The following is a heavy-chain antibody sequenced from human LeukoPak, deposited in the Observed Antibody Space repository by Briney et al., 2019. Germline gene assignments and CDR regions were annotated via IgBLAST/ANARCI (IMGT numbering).Heavy chain of an antibody. CDR2: IIPIFGAA. V-gene: IGHV1-69*05. D-gene: IGHD1-1*01. CDR3: ARDRTGTTSRRWFDP. Sequence: PVKVSCKASGGTFSSYAISWVRQAPGQGLEWMGRIIPIFGAANYAQKFRGRVTITTDESTSTAYMELSSLRSEDTAVYYCARDRTGTTSRRWFDPWGQGTLVTVSS. CDR1: GGTFSSYA. J-gene: IGHJ5*02.